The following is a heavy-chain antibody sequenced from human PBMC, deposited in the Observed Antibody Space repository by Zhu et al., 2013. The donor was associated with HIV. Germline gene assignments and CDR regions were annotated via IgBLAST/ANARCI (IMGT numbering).Heavy chain of an antibody. V-gene: IGHV4-31*03. Sequence: QVQLQESGPGLVKASQTLSLTCTVSGGSINSDGYYWNWIRQHPGKGLEWIGYIYYSGNTYYNPALESRVTISVGTSDSQFSLELRSVTAADTAVYHCARGRGSGWPPTYFHGMDVWGQGTTVTVSS. CDR2: IYYSGNT. D-gene: IGHD6-25*01. J-gene: IGHJ6*02. CDR1: GGSINSDGYY. CDR3: ARGRGSGWPPTYFHGMDV.